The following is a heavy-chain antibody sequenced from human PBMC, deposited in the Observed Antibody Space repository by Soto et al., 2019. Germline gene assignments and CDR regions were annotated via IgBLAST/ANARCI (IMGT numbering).Heavy chain of an antibody. V-gene: IGHV3-23*01. Sequence: EVQLLESGGGVVQPGGSLRLACEASGITFSTYPMSWVRQAPGKGLEGVSAISDSGDGAYYADSVKGRFTISRDNSKNTLYLQMNALRADDTAFYYCAKGRRPFCSGGTCYWTDDYWGQGTLVTVSS. CDR2: ISDSGDGA. CDR1: GITFSTYP. J-gene: IGHJ4*02. CDR3: AKGRRPFCSGGTCYWTDDY. D-gene: IGHD2-15*01.